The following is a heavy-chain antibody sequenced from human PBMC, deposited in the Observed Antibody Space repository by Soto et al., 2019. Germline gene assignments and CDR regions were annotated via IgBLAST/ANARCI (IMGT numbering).Heavy chain of an antibody. V-gene: IGHV3-21*04. D-gene: IGHD6-13*01. CDR3: ARVVAAAGRLSYIDY. CDR1: GFTFSTYA. Sequence: GGSLRLSCAASGFTFSTYAMAWVRQAPGKGLEWVSSISSSDNGARTYYTDSVKGRFTISRDNAKDSLYLQMNSLRTEDTAVYYCARVVAAAGRLSYIDYWGQGALVTVSS. J-gene: IGHJ4*02. CDR2: ISSSDNGART.